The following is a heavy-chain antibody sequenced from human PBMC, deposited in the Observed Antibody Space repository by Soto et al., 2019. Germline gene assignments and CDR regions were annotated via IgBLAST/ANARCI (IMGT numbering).Heavy chain of an antibody. D-gene: IGHD2-15*01. Sequence: SQTLSLTCAISGDTVSSNSAAWNWIRQSPSRGLEWLGRTYYRSKWYNDHAVSVKSRITINPDTSKNQFSLQLNSVTPEDTAVHYCARGKCSGGSCYSDNWFDPWGQGALVTVSS. CDR1: GDTVSSNSAA. CDR3: ARGKCSGGSCYSDNWFDP. V-gene: IGHV6-1*01. J-gene: IGHJ5*02. CDR2: TYYRSKWYN.